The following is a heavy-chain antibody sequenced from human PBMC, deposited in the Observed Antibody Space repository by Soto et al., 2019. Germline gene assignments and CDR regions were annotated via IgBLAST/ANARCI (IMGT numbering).Heavy chain of an antibody. Sequence: GGSLRLSCAASGFAFSSYGMHWVRQAPGKGLEWVAVISYDGSNKYYADSVKGRFTISRDNSKNTLYPQMDSLRAEDTAVYYCVSTRRITIFGVVIDYYYYGMDVWGQGTTVTVSS. CDR3: VSTRRITIFGVVIDYYYYGMDV. V-gene: IGHV3-30*03. CDR2: ISYDGSNK. CDR1: GFAFSSYG. J-gene: IGHJ6*02. D-gene: IGHD3-3*01.